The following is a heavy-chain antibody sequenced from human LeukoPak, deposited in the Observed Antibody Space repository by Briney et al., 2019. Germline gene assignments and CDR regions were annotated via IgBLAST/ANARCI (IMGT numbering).Heavy chain of an antibody. V-gene: IGHV4-39*07. CDR3: ARDVDGYYYYMDV. CDR2: IYYSGST. Sequence: SETLSHTCTVSGGSISSSSYYWGWIRQPPGKGLEWIGSIYYSGSTYYNPSLKSRVTISVDTSKNQFSLKLSSVTAADTAVYYCARDVDGYYYYMDVWGKGTTVTVSS. CDR1: GGSISSSSYY. D-gene: IGHD2-15*01. J-gene: IGHJ6*03.